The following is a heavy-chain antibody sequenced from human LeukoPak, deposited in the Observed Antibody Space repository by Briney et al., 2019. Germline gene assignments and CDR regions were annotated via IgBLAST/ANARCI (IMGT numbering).Heavy chain of an antibody. CDR2: IKTDGSEK. V-gene: IGHV3-7*01. Sequence: GGSLRLSCEGSGFTFSYYWMSWVRQAPGKGLEWVANIKTDGSEKYYVDSVKGRFTISRDSAKNSLYLQMNSLRAEDTAVYYCARGGDSSGGFAFDIWGQGTMVTVSS. CDR1: GFTFSYYW. D-gene: IGHD6-19*01. CDR3: ARGGDSSGGFAFDI. J-gene: IGHJ3*02.